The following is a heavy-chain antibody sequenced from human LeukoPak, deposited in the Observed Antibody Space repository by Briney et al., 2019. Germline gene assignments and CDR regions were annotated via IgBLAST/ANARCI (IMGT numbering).Heavy chain of an antibody. CDR2: IYPGDSDT. CDR3: ARHGSAVAGTGYYYYGMDV. Sequence: GESLKISCKGSGYSFTSYWIGWLRQMPGKGLEWMGIIYPGDSDTRYSPSFQGQVTISADKSISTAYLQWSSLKASDTAMYYCARHGSAVAGTGYYYYGMDVWGQGTTVTVSS. D-gene: IGHD6-19*01. V-gene: IGHV5-51*01. J-gene: IGHJ6*02. CDR1: GYSFTSYW.